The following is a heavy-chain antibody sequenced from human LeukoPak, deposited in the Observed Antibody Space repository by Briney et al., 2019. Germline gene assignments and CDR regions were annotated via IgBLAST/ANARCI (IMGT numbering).Heavy chain of an antibody. CDR1: GGSISSYY. J-gene: IGHJ5*02. D-gene: IGHD2-15*01. V-gene: IGHV4-59*01. Sequence: SETLSLTCTVSGGSISSYYWSWIRQPPGKGLEWIGYIYYSGSTNYNPSLKSRVTISVDTSKNQFSLKLSSVTAADTAVYYCAREAGGWFDPWGQGTLVTVSS. CDR2: IYYSGST. CDR3: AREAGGWFDP.